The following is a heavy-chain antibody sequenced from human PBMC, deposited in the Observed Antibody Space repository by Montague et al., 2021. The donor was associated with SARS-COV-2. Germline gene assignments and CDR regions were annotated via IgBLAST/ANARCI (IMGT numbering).Heavy chain of an antibody. CDR2: XDWDDDE. CDR3: ARETGTTVSLDY. D-gene: IGHD1-7*01. V-gene: IGHV2-70*11. J-gene: IGHJ4*02. CDR1: GFSLSTSGMC. Sequence: PALVKPTQTLTLTCTFSGFSLSTSGMCVSWIRQPPGKALEWLARXDWDDDEYYSTSLKTRLTISKDTSKNQVVLTMTNMDPVDTATYYCARETGTTVSLDYWGQGTLVTVSS.